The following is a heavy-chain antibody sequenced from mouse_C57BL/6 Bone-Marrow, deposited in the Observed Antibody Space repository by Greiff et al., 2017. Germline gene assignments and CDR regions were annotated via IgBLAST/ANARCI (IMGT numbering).Heavy chain of an antibody. J-gene: IGHJ1*03. CDR3: TREEHYGSRSWYFDV. V-gene: IGHV1-15*01. CDR1: GYTFTDYE. CDR2: IDPETGGT. Sequence: QVQLQQSGAELVRPGASVTLSCKASGYTFTDYEMHWVKQTPVHGLEWIGAIDPETGGTAYNQKFKGKAILTADKSSSTAYMELRSLTSEDSAVYYCTREEHYGSRSWYFDVWGTGTTVTVSS. D-gene: IGHD1-1*01.